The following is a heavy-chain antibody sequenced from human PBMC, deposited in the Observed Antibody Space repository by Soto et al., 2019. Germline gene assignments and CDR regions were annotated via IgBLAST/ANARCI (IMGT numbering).Heavy chain of an antibody. J-gene: IGHJ6*02. V-gene: IGHV3-66*01. CDR3: ARDRVYYYYGMDV. CDR2: IYSGGST. Sequence: EVQLVESGGGLVQPGGSLRLSCAASGFTVSSNYMSWVRQAPGKGLEWVSVIYSGGSTYYADSVKGRFTISRDNSKNTLYLQMNSLRAEDTAVYYCARDRVYYYYGMDVWGQGTTVTVSS. CDR1: GFTVSSNY.